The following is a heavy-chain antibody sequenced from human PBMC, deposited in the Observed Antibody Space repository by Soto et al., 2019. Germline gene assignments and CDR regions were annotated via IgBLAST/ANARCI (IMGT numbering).Heavy chain of an antibody. Sequence: ASVKVSCKASGYTFTSYAMHWVRQAPGQRLEWMGWINAGNGNTKYSQKFQGRVTITRDTSASTAYMELSSLRSEDTAVYYCARPRSPTYYDFWSGYLRPYFDYWGQGTLVTVPQ. CDR2: INAGNGNT. CDR3: ARPRSPTYYDFWSGYLRPYFDY. J-gene: IGHJ4*02. V-gene: IGHV1-3*01. D-gene: IGHD3-3*01. CDR1: GYTFTSYA.